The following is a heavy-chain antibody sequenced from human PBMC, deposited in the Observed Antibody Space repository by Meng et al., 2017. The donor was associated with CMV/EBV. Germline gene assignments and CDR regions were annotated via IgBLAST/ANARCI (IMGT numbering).Heavy chain of an antibody. CDR2: INPNSGGT. V-gene: IGHV1-2*02. Sequence: ASVKVSCKASGYTFTGYYMHWVRQAPGQGLEWMGWINPNSGGTNYAQKFQGRVTMTRDMSISTAYMELSRLRSDDTAVYYCARGYDFWSGPTRTYYYYGMDVWGQGTTVTVSS. J-gene: IGHJ6*02. D-gene: IGHD3-3*01. CDR3: ARGYDFWSGPTRTYYYYGMDV. CDR1: GYTFTGYY.